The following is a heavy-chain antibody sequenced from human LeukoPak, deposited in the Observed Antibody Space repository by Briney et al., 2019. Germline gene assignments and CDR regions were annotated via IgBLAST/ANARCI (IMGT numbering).Heavy chain of an antibody. CDR1: GFTFSSSW. CDR2: INSDGSST. D-gene: IGHD6-19*01. Sequence: GGSLRLSCAASGFTFSSSWMHWVRQAPGKGLVWVSRINSDGSSTRCADSVKGRFTISRDNAKNTLYLQMNSLRAEDTAVYYCTQGSGPFGYWGQGTLVTVSS. V-gene: IGHV3-74*01. CDR3: TQGSGPFGY. J-gene: IGHJ4*02.